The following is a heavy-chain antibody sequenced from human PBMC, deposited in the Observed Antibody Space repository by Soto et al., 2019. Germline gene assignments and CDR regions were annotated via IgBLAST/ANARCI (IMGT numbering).Heavy chain of an antibody. D-gene: IGHD5-12*01. CDR2: IIPIFGTA. V-gene: IGHV1-69*13. Sequence: SVKVSCKASGGTFSSYTISWVRQAPGQGLERIGGIIPIFGTANYAQKFQGRVTITADESTSTAYMELSSLRTEDTAVYYCARGNHRWLQLWYFDLWGRGTLVTVSS. J-gene: IGHJ2*01. CDR1: GGTFSSYT. CDR3: ARGNHRWLQLWYFDL.